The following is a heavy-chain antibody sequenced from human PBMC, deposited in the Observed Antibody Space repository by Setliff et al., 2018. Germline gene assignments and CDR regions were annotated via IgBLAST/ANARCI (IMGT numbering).Heavy chain of an antibody. CDR3: ARGYCNSAGCFFAGWFDP. CDR2: IDHTGST. D-gene: IGHD2-2*01. J-gene: IGHJ5*02. Sequence: SETLSLTCAVYGGSFSGYYWSWIRQPPGKGLELIGEIDHTGSTNYNPSLKSRVTISVDTSKNQFSLRLSSVTAADTAVYYCARGYCNSAGCFFAGWFDPWGQGTLVTVSS. V-gene: IGHV4-34*01. CDR1: GGSFSGYY.